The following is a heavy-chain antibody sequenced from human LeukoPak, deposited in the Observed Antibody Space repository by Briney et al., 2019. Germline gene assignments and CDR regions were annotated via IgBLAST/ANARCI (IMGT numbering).Heavy chain of an antibody. CDR2: ISGSGGAT. Sequence: GGSLRLSCAASGFTFSSYAMSWVRQAPGKGLEWVSAISGSGGATYYADSVKGRFTISRDNSKNTLYLQMNSLRAEDTAVYYCASARESSGWYDYWGQGTLVTVSS. J-gene: IGHJ4*02. D-gene: IGHD6-19*01. CDR3: ASARESSGWYDY. CDR1: GFTFSSYA. V-gene: IGHV3-23*01.